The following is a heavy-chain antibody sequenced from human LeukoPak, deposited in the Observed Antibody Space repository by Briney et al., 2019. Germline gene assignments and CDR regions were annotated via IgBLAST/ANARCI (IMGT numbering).Heavy chain of an antibody. Sequence: GGSLRLSCAASAFTFSDYSMNWVGKAPGKGLRWVSYISGRSSTIYYADSVKGRFTISRDNAKSSMYLQMNSLRAEDTAVYYCARDRLKSGSYYFDYWGQGTLVTVSS. D-gene: IGHD1-26*01. CDR3: ARDRLKSGSYYFDY. J-gene: IGHJ4*02. CDR2: ISGRSSTI. V-gene: IGHV3-48*01. CDR1: AFTFSDYS.